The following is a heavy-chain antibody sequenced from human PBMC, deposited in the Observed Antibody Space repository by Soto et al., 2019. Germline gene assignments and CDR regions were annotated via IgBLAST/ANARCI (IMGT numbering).Heavy chain of an antibody. J-gene: IGHJ3*02. D-gene: IGHD1-26*01. CDR2: IFYSGTK. CDR3: ARGRGGIYDAFDX. V-gene: IGHV4-59*01. Sequence: PSDTLSLTFSVSDGSLTSYFWSWIRQPPGKGLEWIRYIFYSGTKNYNPSLKSRLTISIDTSRNRFALKLKPVTAADTAVYYCARGRGGIYDAFDXWGQVTMFTVS. CDR1: DGSLTSYF.